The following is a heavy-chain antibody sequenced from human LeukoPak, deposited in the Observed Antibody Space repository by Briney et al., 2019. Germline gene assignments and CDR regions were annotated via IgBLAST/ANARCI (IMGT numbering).Heavy chain of an antibody. Sequence: PSETLSLTCAVSGGSISSGGYSWSWIRQPPGKGLKWIGYNCHSSSTYYNPSLKSRVTISVDTSKNQFYLKLSSVTAADTAVYYCARVLPYGSGSYYNEADAFDIWGQGTMVTVSS. CDR2: NCHSSST. V-gene: IGHV4-30-2*01. CDR3: ARVLPYGSGSYYNEADAFDI. J-gene: IGHJ3*02. D-gene: IGHD3-10*01. CDR1: GGSISSGGYS.